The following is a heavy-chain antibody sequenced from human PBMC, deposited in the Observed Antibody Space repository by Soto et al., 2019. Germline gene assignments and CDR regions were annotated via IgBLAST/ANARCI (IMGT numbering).Heavy chain of an antibody. CDR1: GFTFSSYA. Sequence: GGSLRLSCAASGFTFSSYAMSWVRQAPGKGLEWVSAISGSGGSTYYADSVKGRFTISRDNSKNTLYLQMNSLRAEDTAVYYCAKDVTDILTGYPGSMDVWGQGTTVTVSS. CDR2: ISGSGGST. CDR3: AKDVTDILTGYPGSMDV. V-gene: IGHV3-23*01. D-gene: IGHD3-9*01. J-gene: IGHJ6*02.